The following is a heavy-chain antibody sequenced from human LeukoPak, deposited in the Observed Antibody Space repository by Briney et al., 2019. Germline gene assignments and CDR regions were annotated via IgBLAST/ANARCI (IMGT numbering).Heavy chain of an antibody. CDR1: GYTFTVLS. Sequence: SVKVSCKVSGYTFTVLSMHWVRQAPGKGFEWIGGFDPEDGETIYAKKCQGRVTMTEVTSTDTAYIEQSSLTSEDTAVYYCATEAGTLDCSGGSCLHSNWFDPWGQGTLVTVSS. D-gene: IGHD2-15*01. V-gene: IGHV1-24*01. J-gene: IGHJ5*02. CDR2: FDPEDGET. CDR3: ATEAGTLDCSGGSCLHSNWFDP.